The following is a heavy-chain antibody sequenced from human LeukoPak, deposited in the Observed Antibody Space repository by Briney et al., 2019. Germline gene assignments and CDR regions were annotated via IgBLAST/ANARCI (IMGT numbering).Heavy chain of an antibody. J-gene: IGHJ4*02. Sequence: PSETLSLTCTVSGGSISSYYWSWIRQPPGKGLEWIGYIYYSGSTNYNPSLKSRVTISVDTSKNQFSLKLSSVTAADTAVYYCARVGVSLSGQNYWGQGTLVTVSS. CDR1: GGSISSYY. D-gene: IGHD1-26*01. V-gene: IGHV4-59*01. CDR2: IYYSGST. CDR3: ARVGVSLSGQNY.